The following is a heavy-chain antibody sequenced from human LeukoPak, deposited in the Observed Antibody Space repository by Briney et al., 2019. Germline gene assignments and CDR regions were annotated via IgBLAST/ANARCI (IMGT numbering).Heavy chain of an antibody. CDR2: IYSSGST. J-gene: IGHJ4*02. V-gene: IGHV4-4*07. CDR1: GGSITTYY. Sequence: SETLSLTCTVSGGSITTYYWSWIRQPAGKALEWIGRIYSSGSTNYNPSLKSRVTMSVDKSKNQFSLRLTSVTAADMAVYYCARDKAGSSSVDYWGQGTLLTLSS. CDR3: ARDKAGSSSVDY. D-gene: IGHD6-13*01.